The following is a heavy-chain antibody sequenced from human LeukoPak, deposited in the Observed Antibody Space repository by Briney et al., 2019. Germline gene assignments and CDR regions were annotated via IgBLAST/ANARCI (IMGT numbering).Heavy chain of an antibody. CDR3: VTETGWLFDF. V-gene: IGHV3-11*04. D-gene: IGHD3-9*01. CDR1: GFPFSDRY. Sequence: GGSLRLSCAAAGFPFSDRYMSWIRQAPGKGMEWVAYISPNSDNIHYADSVKGRFTISRDNAKNSLILQLTSLRAEDTAVYYCVTETGWLFDFWGQGILVTVSS. J-gene: IGHJ4*02. CDR2: ISPNSDNI.